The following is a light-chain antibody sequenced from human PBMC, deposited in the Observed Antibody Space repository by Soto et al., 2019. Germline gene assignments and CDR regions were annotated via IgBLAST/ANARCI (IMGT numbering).Light chain of an antibody. Sequence: DIQMTQSPSTLSASVGDRVTITCRASQSISSWLAWYQQKPGKAPKLLIYKASSLESGVPSTFSASGSGTAFTRTISTLQPNDFATYYCEEYNSYSLTFGQRTKLEIK. J-gene: IGKJ2*01. CDR3: EEYNSYSLT. V-gene: IGKV1-5*03. CDR2: KAS. CDR1: QSISSW.